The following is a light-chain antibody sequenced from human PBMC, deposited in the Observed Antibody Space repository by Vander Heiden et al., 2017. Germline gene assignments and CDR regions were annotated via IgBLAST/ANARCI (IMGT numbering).Light chain of an antibody. Sequence: DIVMIQSPDSLAVSLGERATINCKSSRSVLYSSNNKNYLAWYQQKPGQPPKLLIYWASTRESGVPDRFSGSGSGTDFTLTISSLQAEDVAVYYCQQYYSIPYTFGQGTKLEIK. CDR1: RSVLYSSNNKNY. CDR2: WAS. V-gene: IGKV4-1*01. CDR3: QQYYSIPYT. J-gene: IGKJ2*01.